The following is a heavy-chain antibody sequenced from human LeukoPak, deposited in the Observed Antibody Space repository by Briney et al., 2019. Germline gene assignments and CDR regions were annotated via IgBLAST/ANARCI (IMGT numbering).Heavy chain of an antibody. CDR2: ISYDGSNK. J-gene: IGHJ6*04. V-gene: IGHV3-30*18. CDR1: GFAFSSYG. Sequence: GGSLRLSCAASGFAFSSYGMHWVRQAPGKGLEWVAVISYDGSNKYYADSVKGRFTISRDNSKNTLYLQMNSLRAEDTAVYYCAKDAARAAAGLPYYYYYGMDVWGKGTTVTVSS. CDR3: AKDAARAAAGLPYYYYYGMDV. D-gene: IGHD6-13*01.